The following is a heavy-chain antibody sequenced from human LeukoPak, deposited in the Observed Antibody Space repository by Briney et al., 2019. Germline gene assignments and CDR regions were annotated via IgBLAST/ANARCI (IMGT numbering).Heavy chain of an antibody. Sequence: PGGSLRLSCAASGFTFSSYAMSWVRQAPGKGLEWVSAISGSGGSTYYADSVKGRFIISRDNSKNTLYLQMNSLRAEDTAVYYCAKDQGERLIFNYYDSSGYYTESGYFDYWGQGTLVTVSS. CDR3: AKDQGERLIFNYYDSSGYYTESGYFDY. CDR1: GFTFSSYA. D-gene: IGHD3-22*01. CDR2: ISGSGGST. J-gene: IGHJ4*02. V-gene: IGHV3-23*01.